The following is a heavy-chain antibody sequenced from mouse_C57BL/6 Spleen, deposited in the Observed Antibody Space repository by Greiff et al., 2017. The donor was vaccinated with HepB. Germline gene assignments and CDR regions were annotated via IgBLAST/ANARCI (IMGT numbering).Heavy chain of an antibody. CDR1: GYTFTGYW. V-gene: IGHV1-64*01. D-gene: IGHD1-1*01. CDR3: ATTTVVATDYAMDY. J-gene: IGHJ4*01. CDR2: IHPNSGST. Sequence: QVQLQQPGAELVKPGASVKLSCKASGYTFTGYWMHWVKQRPGQGLEWIGMIHPNSGSTNYNEKFKSKATMTVDTSSSTAYMQRSSLTSEDSAVYYSATTTVVATDYAMDYWGQGTSVTVSS.